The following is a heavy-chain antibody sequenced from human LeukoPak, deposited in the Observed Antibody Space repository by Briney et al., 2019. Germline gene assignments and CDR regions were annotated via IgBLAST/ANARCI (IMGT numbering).Heavy chain of an antibody. CDR2: IYSDNT. J-gene: IGHJ2*01. Sequence: GGSLRLSCTVSGFTVSSNSMSWVRQAPGKGLEWVSFIYSDNTHYSDSVKGRFTISRDNSKNTLYLQMNSLRAEDTAVYYCARDSKGLSWYFDLWGRGTLATVSS. D-gene: IGHD2-15*01. CDR1: GFTVSSNS. V-gene: IGHV3-53*01. CDR3: ARDSKGLSWYFDL.